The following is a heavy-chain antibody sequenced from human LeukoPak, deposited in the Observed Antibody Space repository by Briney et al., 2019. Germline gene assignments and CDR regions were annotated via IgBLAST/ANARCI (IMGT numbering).Heavy chain of an antibody. CDR3: AKRRGYYFDY. V-gene: IGHV3-23*01. Sequence: GGSLRLSCAASGFIFRGYDMTWVRQGPGKGLEWVAAISSGGDDRYYADSVKGRFTISRDNAKSTLYLQMNSLRVEDTAVYYCAKRRGYYFDYWGQGTLVTVSS. CDR1: GFIFRGYD. J-gene: IGHJ4*02. CDR2: ISSGGDDR.